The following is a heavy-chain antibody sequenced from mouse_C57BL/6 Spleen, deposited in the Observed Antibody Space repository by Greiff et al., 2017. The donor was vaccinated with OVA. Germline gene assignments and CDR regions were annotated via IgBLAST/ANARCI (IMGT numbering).Heavy chain of an antibody. CDR1: GYAFSSSW. J-gene: IGHJ4*01. D-gene: IGHD2-14*01. Sequence: VQLQQSGPELVKPGASVKISCKASGYAFSSSWMNWVKQRPGKGLEWIGRIYPGDGDTNYNGKFKGKATLTADKSSSTAYMQLSSLTSEDSAVYFCARYYRRAMDYWGQGTSVTVSS. CDR3: ARYYRRAMDY. V-gene: IGHV1-82*01. CDR2: IYPGDGDT.